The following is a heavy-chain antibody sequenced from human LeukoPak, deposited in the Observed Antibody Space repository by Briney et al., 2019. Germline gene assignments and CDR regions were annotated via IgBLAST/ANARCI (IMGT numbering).Heavy chain of an antibody. Sequence: GASVKVSCKASGYTFTGYYMHWVRQAPRQGVERMGWINPKSGGTNYAQKFQGRVTMTRDTSISTAYMELSRLRSDDTAVYYCARGPMTTGFTSSYWYFDLWGRGTLVTVSS. CDR2: INPKSGGT. V-gene: IGHV1-2*02. CDR1: GYTFTGYY. D-gene: IGHD4-17*01. J-gene: IGHJ2*01. CDR3: ARGPMTTGFTSSYWYFDL.